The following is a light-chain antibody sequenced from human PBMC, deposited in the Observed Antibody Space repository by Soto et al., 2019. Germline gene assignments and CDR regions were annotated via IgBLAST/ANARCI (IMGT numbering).Light chain of an antibody. V-gene: IGLV2-11*01. CDR2: DVS. J-gene: IGLJ1*01. Sequence: QSALTQPRSVSGSPGQSVTISCTGTSSDVGGYNYVSWYQQHPGKAPKLMIYDVSKRPSGVPDRFSGSKSGNTASLTISGLQAEDEADYYCCSYAGSYVVGTGTKV. CDR3: CSYAGSYV. CDR1: SSDVGGYNY.